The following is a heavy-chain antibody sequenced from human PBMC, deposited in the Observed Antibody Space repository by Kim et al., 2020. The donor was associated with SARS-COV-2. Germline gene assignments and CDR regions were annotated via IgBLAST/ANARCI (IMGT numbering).Heavy chain of an antibody. Sequence: GGSLRLSCAASEFTFGSYWMSWVRQAPGKGLEWVANIKQDGSEIYYVDSVKGRFTISRDNAKNSLYLQMNTLRAEDTAVYYCARGRYRAGDCSDLYYFDYWGQGTLVTVSS. CDR1: EFTFGSYW. CDR3: ARGRYRAGDCSDLYYFDY. D-gene: IGHD2-21*02. J-gene: IGHJ4*02. V-gene: IGHV3-7*01. CDR2: IKQDGSEI.